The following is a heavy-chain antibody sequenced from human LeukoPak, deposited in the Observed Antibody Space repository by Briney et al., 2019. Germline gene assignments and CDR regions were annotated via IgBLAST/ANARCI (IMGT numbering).Heavy chain of an antibody. CDR2: ISYDGNKK. Sequence: GGSLRLSCAASGFTFSDYAIHWVRQAPGKGLEWVAVISYDGNKKYYADSAKGRFTISRDNSKNTLYLQMNSLRAEDTAVYYCATYEDYYDSSGTPFDYWGQGTLVTVSS. CDR3: ATYEDYYDSSGTPFDY. V-gene: IGHV3-30-3*01. D-gene: IGHD3-22*01. CDR1: GFTFSDYA. J-gene: IGHJ4*02.